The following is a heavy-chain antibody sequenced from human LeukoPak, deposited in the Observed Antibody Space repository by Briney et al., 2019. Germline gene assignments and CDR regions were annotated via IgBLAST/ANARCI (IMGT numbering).Heavy chain of an antibody. CDR2: IYYTGGT. CDR1: GGSITTSSYY. J-gene: IGHJ4*02. D-gene: IGHD6-13*01. V-gene: IGHV4-39*07. CDR3: ARGDPGIAAAQPFDY. Sequence: PSETLSLTCSVSGGSITTSSYYWGWIRQPPEKRLERIGSIYYTGGTFYSPSLKSRVTMSVDTSKNQFSLKLSSVTAADTAVYYCARGDPGIAAAQPFDYWGQGTLVTVSS.